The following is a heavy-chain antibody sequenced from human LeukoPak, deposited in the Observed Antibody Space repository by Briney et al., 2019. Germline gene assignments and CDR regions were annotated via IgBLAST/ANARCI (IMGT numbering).Heavy chain of an antibody. CDR1: GYTFTSYG. V-gene: IGHV1-18*01. CDR2: ISAYNGNT. D-gene: IGHD2-21*02. J-gene: IGHJ4*02. CDR3: ARTFEVVTAIKNLEAGY. Sequence: ASVKVSCKASGYTFTSYGISWVRQAPGQGLEWMGWISAYNGNTNYAQKLQGRVTMTTDTSTSTAYIELRSLRSDDTAVYYCARTFEVVTAIKNLEAGYWGQGTLVTVSS.